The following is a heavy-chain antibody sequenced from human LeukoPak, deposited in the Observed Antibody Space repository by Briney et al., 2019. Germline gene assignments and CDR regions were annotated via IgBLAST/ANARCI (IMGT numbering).Heavy chain of an antibody. D-gene: IGHD4-17*01. J-gene: IGHJ5*02. CDR3: ARHDYGDYWFDP. CDR2: IYYSGST. CDR1: GASLSSSSYY. V-gene: IGHV4-39*01. Sequence: SETLSLTCAVSGASLSSSSYYWGWIRQPPGKGLEWIGNIYYSGSTYYNLSLKSRVTISVDTSKNQFSLKLSSVTAADTAVYYCARHDYGDYWFDPWGQGTLVTVSS.